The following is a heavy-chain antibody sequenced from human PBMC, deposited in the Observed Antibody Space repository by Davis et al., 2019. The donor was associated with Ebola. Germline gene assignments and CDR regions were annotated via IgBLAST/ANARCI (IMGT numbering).Heavy chain of an antibody. J-gene: IGHJ4*02. Sequence: GESLKISCAASGFTFSSYAMHWVRQAPGKGLEWVAVISYDGSNKYYADSVKGRFTISRDNSKNTLYLQMNSLRAEDTAVYYCAKDFTVVAAPRWGQGTLVTVSS. V-gene: IGHV3-30*04. CDR1: GFTFSSYA. CDR2: ISYDGSNK. D-gene: IGHD2-15*01. CDR3: AKDFTVVAAPR.